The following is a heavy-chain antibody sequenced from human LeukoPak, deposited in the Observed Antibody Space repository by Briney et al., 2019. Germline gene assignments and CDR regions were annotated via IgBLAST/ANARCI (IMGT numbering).Heavy chain of an antibody. CDR1: GGSISSGGYY. J-gene: IGHJ3*02. D-gene: IGHD4-17*01. CDR3: ASYGLGAFDI. CDR2: IYHSGST. Sequence: SQTLSLTCTVSGGSISSGGYYWSWIRQPPGKGLEWIGYIYHSGSTYYNPSLKSRVTISVDRSKNQFSLKLSSVTAADTAVYYCASYGLGAFDIWGQGTMVTVSS. V-gene: IGHV4-30-2*01.